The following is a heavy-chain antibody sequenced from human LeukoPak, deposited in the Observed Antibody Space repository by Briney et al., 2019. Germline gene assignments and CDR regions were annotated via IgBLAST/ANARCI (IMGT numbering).Heavy chain of an antibody. D-gene: IGHD6-19*01. CDR3: ARIQSVAGKLDS. CDR2: INTNNGNP. CDR1: GYTFKSYA. Sequence: ASVKVSCKSSGYTFKSYAINWVRQAPGQGLEWMGWINTNNGNPMYAQDFTGRFVFSLDTSVTTAFLQMNSLEAEDTAVYYCARIQSVAGKLDSWGQGTLVTVSS. J-gene: IGHJ4*02. V-gene: IGHV7-4-1*02.